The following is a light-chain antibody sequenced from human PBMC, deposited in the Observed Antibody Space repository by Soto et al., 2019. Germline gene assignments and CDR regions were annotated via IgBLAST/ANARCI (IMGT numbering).Light chain of an antibody. J-gene: IGLJ2*01. V-gene: IGLV2-14*01. CDR2: EVT. CDR3: SSYTSSNTLDVV. Sequence: QSALTQPASVSGSPGQSITISCTGSRNDVGSYNYVSWYRQHPGKSPKLMIYEVTNRPSGVSNRFSGSKSGNTASLTISGVQAEYAGIYYSSSYTSSNTLDVVFGGGTKVTVL. CDR1: RNDVGSYNY.